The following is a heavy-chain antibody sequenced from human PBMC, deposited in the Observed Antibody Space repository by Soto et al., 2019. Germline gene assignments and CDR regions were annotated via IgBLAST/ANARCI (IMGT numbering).Heavy chain of an antibody. V-gene: IGHV3-23*01. J-gene: IGHJ1*01. CDR3: ATHGNNWYNYFQH. Sequence: PGGSLILSCAASGFAFNNFAMSWVRQAPGKGLEWVSAISGSGDSTYYPDPVKGRFTISRDNSKNTLYLQMNSLRAEDTAVHYCATHGNNWYNYFQHWGQGTLVTVSS. CDR1: GFAFNNFA. CDR2: ISGSGDST. D-gene: IGHD6-13*01.